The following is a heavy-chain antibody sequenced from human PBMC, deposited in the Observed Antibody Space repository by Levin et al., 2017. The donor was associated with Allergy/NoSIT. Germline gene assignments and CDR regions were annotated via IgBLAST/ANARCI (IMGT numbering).Heavy chain of an antibody. CDR2: IKSKTDGGTT. CDR1: GFTFSNAW. Sequence: GGSLRLSCAASGFTFSNAWMSWVRQAPGKGLEWVGRIKSKTDGGTTDYAAPVKGRFTISRDDSKNTLYLQMNSLKTEDTAVYYCTTDPLEAQYYYGMDVWGQGTTVTVSS. CDR3: TTDPLEAQYYYGMDV. J-gene: IGHJ6*02. D-gene: IGHD1-1*01. V-gene: IGHV3-15*01.